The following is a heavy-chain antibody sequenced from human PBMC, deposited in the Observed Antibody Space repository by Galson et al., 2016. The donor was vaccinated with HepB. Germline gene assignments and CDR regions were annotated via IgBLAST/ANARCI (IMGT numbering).Heavy chain of an antibody. CDR3: VRDSSLGNWFDP. V-gene: IGHV3-30*09. CDR1: GFTFSTHD. Sequence: SLRLSCAASGFTFSTHDMHWVRQAPGKELEWVATISYNGRTEYYGDSVKGRFALSRDNSRNTVNLQMNSLTADDTAIYYCVRDSSLGNWFDPWGQGALVTVSS. J-gene: IGHJ5*02. CDR2: ISYNGRTE.